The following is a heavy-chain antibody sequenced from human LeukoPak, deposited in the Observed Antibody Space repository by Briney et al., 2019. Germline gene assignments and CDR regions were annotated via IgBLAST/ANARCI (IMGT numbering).Heavy chain of an antibody. J-gene: IGHJ5*02. CDR3: ARGLTDYSNYPGGGFDP. V-gene: IGHV4-34*01. CDR1: GGSFSGYY. D-gene: IGHD4-11*01. Sequence: SETLSLTCAVYGGSFSGYYWSWIRQPPGKGLEWIGYIYHSGSTYYNPSLKSRVTISVDRSKNQFSLKLSSVTAADTAVYYCARGLTDYSNYPGGGFDPWGQGTLVTVSS. CDR2: IYHSGST.